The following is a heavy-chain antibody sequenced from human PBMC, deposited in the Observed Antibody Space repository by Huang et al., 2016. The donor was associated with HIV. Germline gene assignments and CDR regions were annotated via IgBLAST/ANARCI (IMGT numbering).Heavy chain of an antibody. J-gene: IGHJ4*02. D-gene: IGHD6-13*01. V-gene: IGHV4-39*01. Sequence: QLQLQESGPGQVKPSEPLSLTCPLSGDFIRSTNYSGGWIRQSPGKGLEWVGCVFQSGSNNYNPSIKSRVTLSVDTSRNQFSLRLNSVTAAETAVYYCASQHIGAAATWFWGRGTQVAVSS. CDR1: GDFIRSTNYS. CDR2: VFQSGSN. CDR3: ASQHIGAAATWF.